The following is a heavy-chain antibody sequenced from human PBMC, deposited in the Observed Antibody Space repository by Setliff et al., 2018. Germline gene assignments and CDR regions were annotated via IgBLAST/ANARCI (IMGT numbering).Heavy chain of an antibody. D-gene: IGHD2-15*01. V-gene: IGHV4-31*03. CDR1: GDSISSGSYY. Sequence: PSETLSLTCTVSGDSISSGSYYWNWIRQHPEKGLEWLGYIFHSGSTHYNSSLKSRITISIDTSKNQFSLKLNSVTAADTAVYFCTGDTDAYHALLLWGQGILVTVSS. CDR3: TGDTDAYHALLL. J-gene: IGHJ4*01. CDR2: IFHSGST.